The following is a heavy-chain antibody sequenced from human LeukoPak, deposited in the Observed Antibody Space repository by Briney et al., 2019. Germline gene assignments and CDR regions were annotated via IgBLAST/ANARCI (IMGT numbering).Heavy chain of an antibody. CDR1: GGSFSGYY. V-gene: IGHV4-34*01. CDR3: ARVRRLLTGCYLSPTYYGIDV. CDR2: INHSGAT. J-gene: IGHJ6*02. D-gene: IGHD3-9*01. Sequence: SETLSLTCAVFGGSFSGYYWTWIRQPPGKGLEWIGEINHSGATNYRLSLKSRVTISADTSKNQFSLKLSSVTAADTAVYYCARVRRLLTGCYLSPTYYGIDVWGQGTTVTVSS.